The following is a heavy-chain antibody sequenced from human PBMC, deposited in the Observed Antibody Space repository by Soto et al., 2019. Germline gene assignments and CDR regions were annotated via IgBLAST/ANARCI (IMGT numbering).Heavy chain of an antibody. CDR3: ARRDRHGYFRNFDN. J-gene: IGHJ4*02. CDR1: GGTVSSYP. V-gene: IGHV1-69*06. D-gene: IGHD4-17*01. CDR2: TNGNLGTG. Sequence: QVQLVQSGAEVKRPGSSVKVSCKASGGTVSSYPISWVRQAPGQGLEWMGGTNGNLGTGNYAQKFLGRLTITTDISKPTAYMELSSLASEDTAVYYCARRDRHGYFRNFDNCGQGTLVTVSS.